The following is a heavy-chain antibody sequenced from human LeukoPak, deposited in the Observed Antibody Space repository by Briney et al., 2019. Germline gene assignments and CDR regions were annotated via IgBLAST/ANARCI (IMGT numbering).Heavy chain of an antibody. D-gene: IGHD6-6*01. V-gene: IGHV3-9*01. Sequence: GRSLRLSCAASGFTFDDYAMHWVRQAPGKGLEWVSGISWNSGSIGYADSVKGRFTISRDNAKNSLYLQMNSLRAEDTALYYCAKGYSSPSLYYFDYWGQGTLVTVSS. CDR1: GFTFDDYA. CDR3: AKGYSSPSLYYFDY. CDR2: ISWNSGSI. J-gene: IGHJ4*02.